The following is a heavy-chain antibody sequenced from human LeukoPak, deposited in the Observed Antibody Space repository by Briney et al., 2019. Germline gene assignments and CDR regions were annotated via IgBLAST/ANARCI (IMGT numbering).Heavy chain of an antibody. Sequence: PGGSLRLSCAASGFTFSSYTVHWVRQAPGKGLEWVAVISYGGSNKYYADSVKGRFTISRDNSKNTLYLQMNSLRAEDTAVYYCAKDRYYYGSGSAADYWGQGTLVTVSS. CDR1: GFTFSSYT. D-gene: IGHD3-10*01. CDR3: AKDRYYYGSGSAADY. J-gene: IGHJ4*02. V-gene: IGHV3-30-3*01. CDR2: ISYGGSNK.